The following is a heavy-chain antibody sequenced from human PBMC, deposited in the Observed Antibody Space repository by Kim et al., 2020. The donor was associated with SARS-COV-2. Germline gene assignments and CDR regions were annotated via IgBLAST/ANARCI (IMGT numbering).Heavy chain of an antibody. D-gene: IGHD6-19*01. CDR1: GFTFSSYG. CDR2: ISYDGSNK. J-gene: IGHJ4*02. CDR3: ARDLSHHRQWLPIVVDY. Sequence: GGSLRLSCAASGFTFSSYGMHWVRQAPGKGLEWVAVISYDGSNKYYADSVKGRFTISRDNSKNTLYLQMNSLRAEDTAVYYCARDLSHHRQWLPIVVDYWGQGTLVTVSS. V-gene: IGHV3-33*05.